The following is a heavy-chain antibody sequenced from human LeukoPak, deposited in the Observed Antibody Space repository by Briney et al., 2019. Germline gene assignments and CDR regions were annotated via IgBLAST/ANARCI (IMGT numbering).Heavy chain of an antibody. D-gene: IGHD3-3*01. Sequence: SETLSLTCTVSGGPISSYYWTWIRQPPGKGLEWIGYFYNSGSTDYNPSLKSRVTISVDTSKKQISLKLSSVTAADTAVYYCARAGSFRLRFLEWSLGGFDPWGQGTLVTVSS. J-gene: IGHJ5*02. CDR2: FYNSGST. CDR1: GGPISSYY. V-gene: IGHV4-59*12. CDR3: ARAGSFRLRFLEWSLGGFDP.